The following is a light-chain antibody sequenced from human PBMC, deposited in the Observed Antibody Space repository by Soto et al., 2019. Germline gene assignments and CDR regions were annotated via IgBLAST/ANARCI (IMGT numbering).Light chain of an antibody. CDR2: SAS. J-gene: IGKJ1*01. V-gene: IGKV1-39*01. Sequence: DIQMTQSPSSLSASVGARVPITCRASQSISSYLNWYQQNPGKAPKLLISSASTLQTGVPSRFSGSGYGTDFTLTINSLQSEDFATYHCQQSYTTPTFGQGTKVDIK. CDR1: QSISSY. CDR3: QQSYTTPT.